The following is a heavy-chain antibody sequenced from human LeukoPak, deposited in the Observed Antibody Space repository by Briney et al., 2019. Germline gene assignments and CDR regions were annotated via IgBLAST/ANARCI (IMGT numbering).Heavy chain of an antibody. J-gene: IGHJ4*02. CDR2: INAGNGNT. D-gene: IGHD6-19*01. CDR3: ARDVSPYSSGWSQGY. Sequence: ASVKVSCKTSGYTFTSYAMHWVRQAPGQRLEWMGWINAGNGNTNYAQKLQGRVTMTTDTSTSTAYMELRSLRSDDTAVYYCARDVSPYSSGWSQGYWGQGTLVTVSS. CDR1: GYTFTSYA. V-gene: IGHV1-3*01.